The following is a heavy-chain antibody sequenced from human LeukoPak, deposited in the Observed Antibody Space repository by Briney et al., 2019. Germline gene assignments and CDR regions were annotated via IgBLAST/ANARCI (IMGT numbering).Heavy chain of an antibody. D-gene: IGHD3-10*01. Sequence: GGSLRLSCSASGFTFSSYEINWVRQAPGKGLEWVSYISSSGFTIHYADSLKGRFAMSRDNAKNSLYLQMNSLRAEDTAVYYCARFGYYGSALDLWGRGTLVTVSS. CDR3: ARFGYYGSALDL. J-gene: IGHJ2*01. CDR2: ISSSGFTI. CDR1: GFTFSSYE. V-gene: IGHV3-48*03.